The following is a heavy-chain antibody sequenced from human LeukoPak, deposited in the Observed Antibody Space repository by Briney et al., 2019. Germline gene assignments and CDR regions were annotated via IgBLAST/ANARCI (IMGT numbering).Heavy chain of an antibody. CDR2: IDPNSGGT. CDR1: GYTFTGYY. CDR3: ARGLSLDY. D-gene: IGHD2-2*01. J-gene: IGHJ4*02. V-gene: IGHV1-2*02. Sequence: ASVKVSCTASGYTFTGYYMRWVRQAPGQGLEWMGWIDPNSGGTNYAQKFQGRVTMTRDTSIGTAYMELSRLRPDDTAVYYCARGLSLDYWGQGTLVTVSS.